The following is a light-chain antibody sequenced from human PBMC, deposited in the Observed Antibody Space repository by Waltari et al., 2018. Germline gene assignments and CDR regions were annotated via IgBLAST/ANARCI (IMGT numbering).Light chain of an antibody. CDR1: TPGARY. Sequence: SDELTQPPSVSVSPGHTATITCSGDTPGARYVSWYQQRSGQSPHVVIYHDAKRASGIPERFSGSKSGNTATLFISGTQPMDEADYFCQAWDSSPVVFGGGTKLIVL. CDR3: QAWDSSPVV. V-gene: IGLV3-1*01. J-gene: IGLJ2*01. CDR2: HDA.